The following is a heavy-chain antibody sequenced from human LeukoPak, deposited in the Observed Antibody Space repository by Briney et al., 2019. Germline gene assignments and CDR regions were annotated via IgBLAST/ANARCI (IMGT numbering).Heavy chain of an antibody. J-gene: IGHJ4*02. CDR1: GYTFTGYY. V-gene: IGHV1-2*02. Sequence: ASVKVSCKASGYTFTGYYMHWVRQAPGQGLEWMGWINPNSGRTNYAQKFQGRVTMTRDTSISTDYMELSRLRSDDTAVYYCARARHGAAMVPYYFDYWGQGTLVTVSS. D-gene: IGHD5-18*01. CDR3: ARARHGAAMVPYYFDY. CDR2: INPNSGRT.